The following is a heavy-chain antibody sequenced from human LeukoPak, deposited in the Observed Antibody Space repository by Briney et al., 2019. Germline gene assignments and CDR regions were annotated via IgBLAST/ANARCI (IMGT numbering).Heavy chain of an antibody. CDR2: IWYDGSNK. CDR3: ARAGDSSGYYHSYFDY. CDR1: GFTFSSYG. J-gene: IGHJ4*02. V-gene: IGHV3-33*01. D-gene: IGHD3-22*01. Sequence: GRSLRLSCAASGFTFSSYGMHWVRQAPGKGLEWEAVIWYDGSNKYYADSVKGRFTISRDNSKNTLYLQMNSLRAEDTAVYYCARAGDSSGYYHSYFDYWGQGTLVTVSS.